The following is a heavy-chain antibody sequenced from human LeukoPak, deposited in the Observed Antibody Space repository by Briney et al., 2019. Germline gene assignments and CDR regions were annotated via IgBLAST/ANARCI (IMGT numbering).Heavy chain of an antibody. CDR3: ARPQEGYYYYYGMDV. CDR2: ISYDGSNK. CDR1: GFTFSSYA. J-gene: IGHJ6*02. Sequence: PGRSLRLSCAASGFTFSSYAMHWVRQAPGKGLEWVAVISYDGSNKYYADSVKGRFTISRDNSKNTLYLQMNSLRAEDTAVYYCARPQEGYYYYYGMDVWGQGTTVTVSS. V-gene: IGHV3-30-3*01.